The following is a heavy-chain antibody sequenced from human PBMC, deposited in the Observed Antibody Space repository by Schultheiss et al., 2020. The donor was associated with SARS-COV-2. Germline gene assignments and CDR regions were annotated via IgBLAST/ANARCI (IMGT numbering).Heavy chain of an antibody. CDR1: GLTVSNNY. CDR3: VRDGPAASYGMDV. V-gene: IGHV3-66*01. CDR2: SYSGGNT. Sequence: GGSLRLSCAASGLTVSNNYMTWVRQAPGKGLEWVSVSYSGGNTHYADSVRGRFIISRDNFKNTLYLQMTSLRVEDTAMYYCVRDGPAASYGMDVWGQGTTVKVYS. J-gene: IGHJ6*02. D-gene: IGHD2-2*01.